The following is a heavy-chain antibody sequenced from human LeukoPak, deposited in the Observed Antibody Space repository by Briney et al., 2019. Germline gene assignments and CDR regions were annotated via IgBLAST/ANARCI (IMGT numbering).Heavy chain of an antibody. V-gene: IGHV3-7*01. J-gene: IGHJ4*02. CDR3: ARDFLEWLPYS. CDR2: IKQDGSDI. CDR1: GFTLSSYW. Sequence: GGSLRLSCAASGFTLSSYWMSWVRQAPGKGLEWVANIKQDGSDIYYVDSVKGRFTISRDNAKNSPYLQMNSLRAEDTAVYYCARDFLEWLPYSWGQGTLVTVSS. D-gene: IGHD3-3*01.